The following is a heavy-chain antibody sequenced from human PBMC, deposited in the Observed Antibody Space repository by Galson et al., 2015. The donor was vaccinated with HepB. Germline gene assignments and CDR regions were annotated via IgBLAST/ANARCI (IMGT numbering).Heavy chain of an antibody. V-gene: IGHV3-48*02. CDR3: ARDGRSPVECWFDL. CDR2: ITGTGVIV. CDR1: RFTFSTHS. Sequence: SLRLSCAASRFTFSTHSMNWVRQAPGKGLEWIAYITGTGVIVYADSVQGRFTISRDNAKYSLFLQMNSLRDEDTAVFYCARDGRSPVECWFDLWGRGTLVTVS. D-gene: IGHD3-3*01. J-gene: IGHJ2*01.